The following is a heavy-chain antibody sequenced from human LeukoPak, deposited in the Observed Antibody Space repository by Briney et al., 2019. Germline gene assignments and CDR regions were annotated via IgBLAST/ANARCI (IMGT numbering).Heavy chain of an antibody. J-gene: IGHJ4*02. V-gene: IGHV3-21*01. CDR3: ARVSYVEPYYDFWSGYYPRPFDY. CDR1: GFTFSSYS. D-gene: IGHD3-3*01. Sequence: GGSLRLSCAASGFTFSSYSMNWVRQAPGKGLEGVSSISNSSYIYDADSVKGRFTISRDNAKNSLYLQMNSLRAEATAVYYCARVSYVEPYYDFWSGYYPRPFDYWGQGTLVTVSS. CDR2: ISNSSYI.